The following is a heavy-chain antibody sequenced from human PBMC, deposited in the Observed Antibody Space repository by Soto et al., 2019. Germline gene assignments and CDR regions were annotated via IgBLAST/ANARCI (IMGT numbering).Heavy chain of an antibody. CDR2: IVVGSGNT. V-gene: IGHV1-58*01. D-gene: IGHD3-22*01. J-gene: IGHJ4*02. CDR3: AAYGYYYDSSGYIDY. CDR1: GFTFTSSA. Sequence: SVKVSCKASGFTFTSSAVQWVRQARGQRLEWIGWIVVGSGNTNYAQKFQERVTITRDMSTSTAYMELSSLRSEDTAVYYCAAYGYYYDSSGYIDYWGQGTLVTFSS.